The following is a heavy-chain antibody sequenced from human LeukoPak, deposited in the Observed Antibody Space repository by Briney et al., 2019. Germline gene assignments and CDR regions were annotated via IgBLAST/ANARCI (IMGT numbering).Heavy chain of an antibody. Sequence: GGSLRLSCAASGFTFSSYSMNWVRQPPGKGLVWVSRVNSDGSITLYADSVKGRFTISRDNAKNTLYLQMNSLRVEDTAVYYCARANYMDVWGKGTTVTISS. CDR3: ARANYMDV. V-gene: IGHV3-74*01. CDR1: GFTFSSYS. CDR2: VNSDGSIT. J-gene: IGHJ6*03.